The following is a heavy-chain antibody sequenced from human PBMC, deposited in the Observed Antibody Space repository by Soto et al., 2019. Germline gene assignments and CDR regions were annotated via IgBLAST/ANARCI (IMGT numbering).Heavy chain of an antibody. J-gene: IGHJ6*03. CDR1: GGSISSYY. CDR2: IYYSGST. CDR3: ARSPLNYYYYYMDV. Sequence: SETLSLTCTVSGGSISSYYWSWIRQPPGKGLEWIGYIYYSGSTNYNPSLKSRVTISLDTSKNQFSLKLSSVTAADTAVYYCARSPLNYYYYYMDVWGKGTTVTVSS. V-gene: IGHV4-59*01.